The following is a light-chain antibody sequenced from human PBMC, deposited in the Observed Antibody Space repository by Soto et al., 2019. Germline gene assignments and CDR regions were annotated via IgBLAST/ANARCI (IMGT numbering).Light chain of an antibody. Sequence: EIVMTQSPATLSVSPGERAALSCRASQSVSSNLAWYQQKPGQAPRLLIYDASTRATGIPARFSGSGSGTEFTLTISRLEPEDFAVYYCQQYGSPITFGQGTRLEIK. J-gene: IGKJ5*01. V-gene: IGKV3-15*01. CDR3: QQYGSPIT. CDR1: QSVSSN. CDR2: DAS.